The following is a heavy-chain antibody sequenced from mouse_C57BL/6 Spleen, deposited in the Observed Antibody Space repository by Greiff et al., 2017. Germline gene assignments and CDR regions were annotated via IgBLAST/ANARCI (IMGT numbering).Heavy chain of an antibody. Sequence: ESGAELVRPGASVTLSCKASGYTFTDYEMHWVKQTPVHGLEWIGAIDPETGGPAYNQKFKGKAILTADKSSSTAYMELRSLTSEDSAVYYCTRWGVITTPYWGQGTLVTVSA. J-gene: IGHJ3*01. V-gene: IGHV1-15*01. CDR1: GYTFTDYE. CDR2: IDPETGGP. D-gene: IGHD1-1*01. CDR3: TRWGVITTPY.